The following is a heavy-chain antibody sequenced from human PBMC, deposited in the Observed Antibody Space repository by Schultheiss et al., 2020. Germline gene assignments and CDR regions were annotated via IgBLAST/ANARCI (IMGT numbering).Heavy chain of an antibody. J-gene: IGHJ2*01. CDR3: AREVANSWQQPSYWYFDL. V-gene: IGHV3-30*03. CDR2: ISYDGSNK. D-gene: IGHD6-13*01. CDR1: GFTFNSYG. Sequence: GGSLRLSCAASGFTFNSYGMHWVRQAPGKGLEWVALISYDGSNKYYADSVKGRFTISRDNSKNTLYLQMNSLRTEDTAVYYCAREVANSWQQPSYWYFDLWGRGTLVTVSS.